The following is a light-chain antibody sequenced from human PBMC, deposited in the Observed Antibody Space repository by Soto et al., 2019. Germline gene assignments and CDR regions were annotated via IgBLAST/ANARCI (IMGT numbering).Light chain of an antibody. Sequence: DIQLTQSPSFLSASVGDRVTSTCRASQGISSYLAWYQQKPGKAPKLLIYAASTLQSGVPSRFSGSGSGTEFTLTISSLQPEDFATCYCQQLNSYPGFTFGPGTKVDIK. CDR3: QQLNSYPGFT. V-gene: IGKV1-9*01. CDR1: QGISSY. CDR2: AAS. J-gene: IGKJ3*01.